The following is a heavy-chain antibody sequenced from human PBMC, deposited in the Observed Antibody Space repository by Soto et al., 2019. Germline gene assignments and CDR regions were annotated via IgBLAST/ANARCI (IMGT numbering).Heavy chain of an antibody. CDR2: IYYSGST. CDR1: GGSISSYY. Sequence: QVQLQESGPGLVKPSETLSLTCTVSGGSISSYYWSWIRQPPGKGLEWIGYIYYSGSTNYNPSLKSRVTISVDTSKNQFSLKLSSVTAADTAVYYCARVTTKRWYFDLWGRGTLVTVSS. J-gene: IGHJ2*01. CDR3: ARVTTKRWYFDL. V-gene: IGHV4-59*08. D-gene: IGHD4-17*01.